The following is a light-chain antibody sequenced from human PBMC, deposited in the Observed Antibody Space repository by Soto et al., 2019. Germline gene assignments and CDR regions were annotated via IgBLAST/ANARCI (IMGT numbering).Light chain of an antibody. CDR3: MQALQTPYT. V-gene: IGKV2-28*01. Sequence: DIEMIQSPLSLPVTPGEPASISCRSSQSLLHSNGYNYLDWYLQKPGQSPQLLIYLGSNRASGVPDRFSGSGSGTDFTLRISRVEAEDVGVYYCMQALQTPYTFGQGAKLEIK. CDR1: QSLLHSNGYNY. J-gene: IGKJ2*01. CDR2: LGS.